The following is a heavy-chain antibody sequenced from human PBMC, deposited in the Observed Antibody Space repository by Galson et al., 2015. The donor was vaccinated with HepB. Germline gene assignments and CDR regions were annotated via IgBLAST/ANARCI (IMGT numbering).Heavy chain of an antibody. V-gene: IGHV1-69*02. Sequence: SVKVSCKASGGTFSSYTISWVRQAPGQGLEWMGRIIPILGIANYAQKFQGRVTITADKSTSTAYMELSSLRSEDTAVYYCARLVVVPAAQYYYYYMDVWGKGTTVTASS. CDR1: GGTFSSYT. J-gene: IGHJ6*03. D-gene: IGHD2-2*01. CDR3: ARLVVVPAAQYYYYYMDV. CDR2: IIPILGIA.